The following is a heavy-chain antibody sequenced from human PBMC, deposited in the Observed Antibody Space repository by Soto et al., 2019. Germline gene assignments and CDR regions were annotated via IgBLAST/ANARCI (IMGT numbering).Heavy chain of an antibody. D-gene: IGHD2-15*01. CDR3: ARGCSGGSCYSDAFDI. Sequence: ASVKVSCKASGYTFTSYYMHWVRQATGQGLEWMGIINPSGGSTSYAQKFQGRVTMTRDTSTSTVYMELSSLRSEDTAVYYCARGCSGGSCYSDAFDIWGQGTMVTVSS. CDR2: INPSGGST. CDR1: GYTFTSYY. J-gene: IGHJ3*02. V-gene: IGHV1-46*03.